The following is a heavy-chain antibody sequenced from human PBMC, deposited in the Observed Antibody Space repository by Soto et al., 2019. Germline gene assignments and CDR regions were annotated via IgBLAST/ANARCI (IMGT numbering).Heavy chain of an antibody. D-gene: IGHD2-2*01. Sequence: EVQLLESGGGLVQPGGSLRLSCAAAGFTFSNYALTWVRQSPGKGLEWVSTFSGSGGSTYYADSVRGRFTISRDNSKNSQFSKMTSLLVVDSARDYCAGECTGATGPCLDIWGQGTMVSVSS. J-gene: IGHJ6*02. CDR3: AGECTGATGPCLDI. V-gene: IGHV3-23*01. CDR2: FSGSGGST. CDR1: GFTFSNYA.